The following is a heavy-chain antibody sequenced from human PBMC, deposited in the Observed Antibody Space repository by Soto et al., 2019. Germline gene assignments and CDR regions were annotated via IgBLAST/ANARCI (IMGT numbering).Heavy chain of an antibody. Sequence: GESLKISCKGSGYSFAGYWITWVRQKPGKGLEWMGRIDPSDSQTYYSPSFRGHVTISVTKSITTVFLQWSSLRASDTAMYYCARQIYDSDAGPNFQYYFDSWGQGTPVTVSS. D-gene: IGHD5-12*01. V-gene: IGHV5-10-1*01. CDR2: IDPSDSQT. CDR3: ARQIYDSDAGPNFQYYFDS. CDR1: GYSFAGYW. J-gene: IGHJ4*02.